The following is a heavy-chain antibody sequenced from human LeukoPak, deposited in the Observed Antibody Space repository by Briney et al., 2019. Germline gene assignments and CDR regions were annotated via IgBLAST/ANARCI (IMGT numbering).Heavy chain of an antibody. CDR2: ISGSGGST. CDR1: GFTFSSYA. CDR3: AKGGGSGSYRNWFDS. Sequence: GGSLRLSCAASGFTFSSYAMSWVRQAPGKRLEWVSGISGSGGSTYYADSVKGRFTISRDNSKNTLYLQMNSLRAEDTAVYYCAKGGGSGSYRNWFDSWGQGTLVTVSS. V-gene: IGHV3-23*01. D-gene: IGHD3-10*01. J-gene: IGHJ5*01.